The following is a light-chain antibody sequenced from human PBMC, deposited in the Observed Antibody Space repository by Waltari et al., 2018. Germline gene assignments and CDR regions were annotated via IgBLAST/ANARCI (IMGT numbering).Light chain of an antibody. CDR3: QKYVSLPAT. CDR2: DAS. CDR1: QSVSKY. J-gene: IGKJ1*01. Sequence: EIVLTQSPGTLFLSPGERATLSCRAVQSVSKYLAWYQQKPGQAPRLLIYDASTRATGIPDRFSGSGSGTDFRLTISRLEPEDFAVYYCQKYVSLPATFGQGTKVEIK. V-gene: IGKV3-20*01.